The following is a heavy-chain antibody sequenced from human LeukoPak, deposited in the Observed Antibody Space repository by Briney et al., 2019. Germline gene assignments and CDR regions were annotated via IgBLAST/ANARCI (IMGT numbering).Heavy chain of an antibody. Sequence: GASVKVSCKASGGTFSSYAISWVRQAPGQGLEWMGRIIPILGIANYAQKFQGRVTITADKSTSTAYMELSSLRSEDTAAYYCASAQGGSGSYHLLYWGQGTLVTVSS. CDR1: GGTFSSYA. J-gene: IGHJ4*02. CDR2: IIPILGIA. D-gene: IGHD3-10*01. CDR3: ASAQGGSGSYHLLY. V-gene: IGHV1-69*04.